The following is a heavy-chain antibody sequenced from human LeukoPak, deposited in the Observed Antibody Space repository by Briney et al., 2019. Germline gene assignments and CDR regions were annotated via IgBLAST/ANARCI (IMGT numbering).Heavy chain of an antibody. D-gene: IGHD3-10*01. CDR1: GFTFSSYA. V-gene: IGHV3-23*01. CDR3: ANQYYYGSGSPKRRYYFDY. Sequence: PVGTLRLSCAASGFTFSSYAMSWVRQAPGKGLEWVSAISGRGGSTYYADSVKGRFTISRDNSKNSLYLQMNSLRAEDTAVYYCANQYYYGSGSPKRRYYFDYWGQGTLVTVSS. J-gene: IGHJ4*02. CDR2: ISGRGGST.